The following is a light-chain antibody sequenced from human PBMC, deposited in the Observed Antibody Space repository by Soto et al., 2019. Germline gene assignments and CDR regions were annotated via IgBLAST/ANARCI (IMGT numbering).Light chain of an antibody. J-gene: IGKJ4*01. CDR3: QKYNSAPLT. V-gene: IGKV1-27*01. CDR2: AAS. CDR1: QGIGVY. Sequence: DIRMTQSPSSLSASLGDRVTITCRASQGIGVYLAWFQQKPGKVPKLLIYAASALQSGVPSRFSGSGPGTDFTLTISSLQPEDIATYYCQKYNSAPLTFGGGTKVDIK.